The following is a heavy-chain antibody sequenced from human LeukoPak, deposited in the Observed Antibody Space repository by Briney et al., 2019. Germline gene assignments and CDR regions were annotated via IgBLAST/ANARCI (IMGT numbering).Heavy chain of an antibody. CDR1: GGSISSSNW. J-gene: IGHJ4*02. CDR3: ARDSPPAYCSGGSCYFGY. CDR2: IYHSGST. Sequence: SETLSLTCAVSGGSISSSNWWSWVRQPPGKGLEWIGEIYHSGSTNYNPSLKSRVTISVDKSKNQFSLKLSSVTAADTAVYYCARDSPPAYCSGGSCYFGYWGQGTLVTVSS. V-gene: IGHV4-4*02. D-gene: IGHD2-15*01.